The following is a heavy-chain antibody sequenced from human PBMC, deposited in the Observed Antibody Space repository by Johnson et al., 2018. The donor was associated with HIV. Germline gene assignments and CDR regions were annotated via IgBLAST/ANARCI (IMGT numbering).Heavy chain of an antibody. D-gene: IGHD3-3*01. J-gene: IGHJ3*02. CDR1: GFTFSNAW. CDR2: ISYDGSNK. Sequence: VQLVESGGGLVKSGGSLRLSCVASGFTFSNAWMSWVRQAPGKGLEWVAVISYDGSNKYYADSVKGRFTSSRDNSKNTLYLQMNSLRAEDTAVYYCAREGLFSDAFDIWGQGTMVTVSS. CDR3: AREGLFSDAFDI. V-gene: IGHV3-30-3*01.